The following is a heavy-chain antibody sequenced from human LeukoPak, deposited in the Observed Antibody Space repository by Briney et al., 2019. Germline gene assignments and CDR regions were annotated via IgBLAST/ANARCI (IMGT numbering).Heavy chain of an antibody. CDR1: GGSISSYY. CDR3: ARGTWIQLWPRAFDY. Sequence: PSETLSLTCTVSGGSISSYYWSWIRQPPGKGLEWIGYIYYSGSTNYNPSLKSRVTISVDTSKNQFSLKLSSVTAADTAVYYCARGTWIQLWPRAFDYWGQGTLVTVSS. D-gene: IGHD5-18*01. CDR2: IYYSGST. V-gene: IGHV4-59*12. J-gene: IGHJ4*02.